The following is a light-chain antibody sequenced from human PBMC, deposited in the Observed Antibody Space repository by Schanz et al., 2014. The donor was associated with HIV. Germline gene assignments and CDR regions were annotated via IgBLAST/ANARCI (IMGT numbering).Light chain of an antibody. V-gene: IGLV2-14*01. Sequence: QSALTQPASVSGSPGQSVTISCTGTSSDVGAYNYVSWYQQHPGKAPKLMIYEGSKRPSGVSNRFSGSKSGNTASLTISGLQAEDEADYYCCSYAHRSMPVVFGGGTKLTVL. J-gene: IGLJ2*01. CDR2: EGS. CDR1: SSDVGAYNY. CDR3: CSYAHRSMPVV.